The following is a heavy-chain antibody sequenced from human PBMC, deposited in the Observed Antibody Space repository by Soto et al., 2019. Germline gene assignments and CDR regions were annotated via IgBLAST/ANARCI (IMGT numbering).Heavy chain of an antibody. CDR3: AKVLYGVVTYFAS. CDR2: ISGSGAAT. Sequence: EVQLLESGGGLVQPGGSLRLSCASSGFTFSSYGMTWVRRPPGKGLEWVSAISGSGAATYYADSVQGRFTISRDNSHNTLYLQMNSLRAEYTAVYSCAKVLYGVVTYFASWGQGTLVTVSS. D-gene: IGHD3-3*01. V-gene: IGHV3-23*01. J-gene: IGHJ4*02. CDR1: GFTFSSYG.